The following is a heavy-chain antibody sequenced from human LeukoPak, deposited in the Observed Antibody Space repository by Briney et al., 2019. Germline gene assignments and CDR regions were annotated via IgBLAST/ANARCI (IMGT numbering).Heavy chain of an antibody. D-gene: IGHD1-26*01. CDR3: ARGMNKGLVTPDY. CDR2: ISSSSNYI. Sequence: GGSLRLSCAASGFTFSRYSLNWVRQAPGEGLEWVSSISSSSNYIYYADSVKGRFTISRDNAKNSLYLQMNSLRAEDTAVYYCARGMNKGLVTPDYWGQGTLVTVSS. V-gene: IGHV3-21*01. J-gene: IGHJ4*02. CDR1: GFTFSRYS.